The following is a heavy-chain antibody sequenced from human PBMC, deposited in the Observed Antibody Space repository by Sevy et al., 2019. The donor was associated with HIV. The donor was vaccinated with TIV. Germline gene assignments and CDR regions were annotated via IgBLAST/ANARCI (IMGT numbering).Heavy chain of an antibody. CDR1: GYTFTSYG. CDR3: ARAGSSGWHGGAFDI. D-gene: IGHD6-19*01. J-gene: IGHJ3*02. Sequence: ASVKVSCKASGYTFTSYGISWVRQAPGQGLEWMGWISAYNGNTNYPQKLQGRVTMTTDTSTSTAYMELRSLRSDDTAVYYCARAGSSGWHGGAFDIWGQGTMVTVS. V-gene: IGHV1-18*01. CDR2: ISAYNGNT.